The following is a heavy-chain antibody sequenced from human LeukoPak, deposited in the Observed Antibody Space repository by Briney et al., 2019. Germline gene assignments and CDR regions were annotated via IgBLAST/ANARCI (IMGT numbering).Heavy chain of an antibody. CDR1: GYTFTSYA. CDR3: ARVKPGIAAAGPDY. V-gene: IGHV7-4-1*02. CDR2: INTNTGNP. Sequence: ASVKVSCKASGYTFTSYAMNWVRQAPGQGLEWMGWINTNTGNPTYAQGFTGRFVFSLDTSVSTAYLQISSLKAEDTAVYYCARVKPGIAAAGPDYWGQGTLVTVSS. J-gene: IGHJ4*02. D-gene: IGHD6-13*01.